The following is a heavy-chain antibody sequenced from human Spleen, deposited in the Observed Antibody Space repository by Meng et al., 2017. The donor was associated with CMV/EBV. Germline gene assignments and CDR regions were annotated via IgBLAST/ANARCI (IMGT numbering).Heavy chain of an antibody. D-gene: IGHD6-13*01. CDR1: GYTFPSYG. V-gene: IGHV1-69*10. CDR2: IIPILGTT. J-gene: IGHJ4*02. Sequence: SVKVSCKASGYTFPSYGINWVRQAPGQGLEWMGGIIPILGTTHYAQKFQGRLTIIAQKSTSTADMELTSLTSEDTAVYYCARSLPQQYYFDYWGQGTLVTVSS. CDR3: ARSLPQQYYFDY.